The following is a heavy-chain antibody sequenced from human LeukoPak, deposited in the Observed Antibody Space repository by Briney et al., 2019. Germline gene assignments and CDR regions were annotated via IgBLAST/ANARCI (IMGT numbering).Heavy chain of an antibody. V-gene: IGHV3-23*01. CDR1: GFPFSSYA. CDR3: AKSDYYDSSGHPSSLEY. D-gene: IGHD3-22*01. J-gene: IGHJ4*02. CDR2: VSGSGGTT. Sequence: GGSLRLPCAASGFPFSSYAMSWVRQAPGKGLEWVSAVSGSGGTTYYADSVKGRFTISRDNSKNTLYLQMNSLRAEDTALYYCAKSDYYDSSGHPSSLEYWGQGTLVTVSS.